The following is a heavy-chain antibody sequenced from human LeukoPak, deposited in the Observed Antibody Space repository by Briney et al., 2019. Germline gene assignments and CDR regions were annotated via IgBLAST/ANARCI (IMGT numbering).Heavy chain of an antibody. CDR3: ASPKNSGSPRPYYYYNGMDV. CDR2: INHSGST. Sequence: SETLSLTCAVYGGSFSGYYWSWIRQPPGKGLEWIGEINHSGSTNYNPSLKSRVTISVDTSKNQFSLKLSSVTAADTAVYYCASPKNSGSPRPYYYYNGMDVWGKGTTVTVSS. J-gene: IGHJ6*04. V-gene: IGHV4-34*01. CDR1: GGSFSGYY. D-gene: IGHD3-10*01.